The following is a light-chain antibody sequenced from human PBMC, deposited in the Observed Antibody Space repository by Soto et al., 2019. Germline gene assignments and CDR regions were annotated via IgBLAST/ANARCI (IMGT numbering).Light chain of an antibody. CDR1: SSDVGGYYY. V-gene: IGLV2-8*01. CDR3: SSYAGTNTPYV. J-gene: IGLJ1*01. Sequence: QSVLTQLPSASGSPGQSVTISCTGTSSDVGGYYYVSWYQQHPGKAPKLMIYEVSKRPSGVPDRFSGSKSGNTASLTVSGLQAEDEADYYCSSYAGTNTPYVFGTGTKVTVL. CDR2: EVS.